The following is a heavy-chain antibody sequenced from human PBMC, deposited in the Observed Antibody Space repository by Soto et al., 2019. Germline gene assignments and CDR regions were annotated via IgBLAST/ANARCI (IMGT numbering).Heavy chain of an antibody. CDR2: SKIKAQSYTT. V-gene: IGHV3-72*01. CDR3: VRGYDSFDI. CDR1: GFALSDHH. D-gene: IGHD5-12*01. Sequence: LRLSCAASGFALSDHHMDWVRQAPGKGLEWIGRSKIKAQSYTTEYAASVKGRFTISRDESKNSLYLQINSLKTEDTAVYFCVRGYDSFDIWGRGTMVTVSS. J-gene: IGHJ3*02.